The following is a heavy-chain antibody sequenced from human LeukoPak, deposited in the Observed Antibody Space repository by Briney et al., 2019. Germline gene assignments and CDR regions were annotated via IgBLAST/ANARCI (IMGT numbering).Heavy chain of an antibody. Sequence: SETLSLTCTVSGGSISSYYWSWIRQPPGKGLEWIGYIYYSGSTNYNPSLKNRVTISVYTSKHQFSLKLSSVTAADTAVYYCASVYEYQLLHYNWFDPWGQGTLVTVSS. CDR2: IYYSGST. CDR3: ASVYEYQLLHYNWFDP. D-gene: IGHD2-2*01. V-gene: IGHV4-59*01. CDR1: GGSISSYY. J-gene: IGHJ5*02.